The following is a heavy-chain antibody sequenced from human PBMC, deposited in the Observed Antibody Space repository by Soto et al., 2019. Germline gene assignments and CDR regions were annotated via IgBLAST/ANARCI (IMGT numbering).Heavy chain of an antibody. Sequence: QITLKESGPTLVKPTQTLTLTCTFSGFSLSTSGVGVGWIRQPPGKALEWLALIFWNDNKRYSPSLKSRLTHTKDTSKNQVFLTMTNMDPVDTATYYCAHRPPLGGMATPRIWFAPWGQGTLVTVSS. CDR3: AHRPPLGGMATPRIWFAP. J-gene: IGHJ5*02. CDR1: GFSLSTSGVG. V-gene: IGHV2-5*01. CDR2: IFWNDNK. D-gene: IGHD6-13*01.